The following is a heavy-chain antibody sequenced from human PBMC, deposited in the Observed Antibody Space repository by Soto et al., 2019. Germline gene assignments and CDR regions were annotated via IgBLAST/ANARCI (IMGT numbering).Heavy chain of an antibody. Sequence: SETLSLTCAVYGGSFSGYYWSWIRQPPGKGLEWIGEINHSGSTNYNPSLKSRVTISVDTSKKQFSLKLSSVTAADKAVYYCARSLGVAWSIAARALCVCGKGTTVTVSS. V-gene: IGHV4-34*01. CDR1: GGSFSGYY. D-gene: IGHD6-6*01. J-gene: IGHJ6*04. CDR2: INHSGST. CDR3: ARSLGVAWSIAARALCV.